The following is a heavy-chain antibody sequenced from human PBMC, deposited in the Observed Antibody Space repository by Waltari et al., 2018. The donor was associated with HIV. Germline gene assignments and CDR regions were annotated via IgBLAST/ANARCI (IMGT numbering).Heavy chain of an antibody. J-gene: IGHJ2*01. V-gene: IGHV1-69*18. D-gene: IGHD2-15*01. CDR1: GGTFNNYA. Sequence: QVQLVQSGAEVKKPGSSVKVSCKASGGTFNNYAITWVRQAPGQGLEWMGRIIPVFGTTNYAQKFQGRLTIIADESTSTGYMELSSLRSEDTAVYYCARMATVVDWYFDLWGRGTLVTVSS. CDR3: ARMATVVDWYFDL. CDR2: IIPVFGTT.